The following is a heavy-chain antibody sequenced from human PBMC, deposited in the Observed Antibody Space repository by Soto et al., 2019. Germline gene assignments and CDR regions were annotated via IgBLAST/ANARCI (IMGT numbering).Heavy chain of an antibody. CDR1: GGTLSSYA. CDR3: AREGYCTNGVCYPDNWFDP. D-gene: IGHD2-8*01. Sequence: SVKVSCKASGGTLSSYAGSWVRQAPGQGLDWMGGIIPIFGTANYAQKFQGRVTITADESTSTAYMELSSLRSEDTAVYYCAREGYCTNGVCYPDNWFDPWGQGTLVTVSS. V-gene: IGHV1-69*13. J-gene: IGHJ5*02. CDR2: IIPIFGTA.